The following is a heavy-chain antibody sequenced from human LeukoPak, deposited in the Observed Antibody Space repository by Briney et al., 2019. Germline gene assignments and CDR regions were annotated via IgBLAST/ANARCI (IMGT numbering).Heavy chain of an antibody. CDR2: IYYSGST. CDR1: GGSISSYY. Sequence: PSETLSLTCTVSGGSISSYYWSWIRQPPGKGLGWIGYIYYSGSTNYNPSLKSRVTISVDTSKNQFSLKLSSVTAADTAVYYCARGGYSYEVVFGYFQHWGQGTLVTVSS. CDR3: ARGGYSYEVVFGYFQH. D-gene: IGHD5-18*01. V-gene: IGHV4-59*01. J-gene: IGHJ1*01.